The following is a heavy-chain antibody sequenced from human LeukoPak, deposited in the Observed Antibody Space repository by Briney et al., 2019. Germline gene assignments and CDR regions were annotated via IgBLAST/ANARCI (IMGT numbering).Heavy chain of an antibody. CDR1: GFTFSSYA. Sequence: GRSLRLSCAASGFTFSSYAMHWVRQAPGNGLEWVAVISYDGSNKYYADSVKGRFTISRDNSKNTLYLQMNSLRAEDTAVYYCARGKAAAGDYFDYWGQGTLVTVSS. D-gene: IGHD6-13*01. CDR3: ARGKAAAGDYFDY. J-gene: IGHJ4*02. V-gene: IGHV3-30-3*01. CDR2: ISYDGSNK.